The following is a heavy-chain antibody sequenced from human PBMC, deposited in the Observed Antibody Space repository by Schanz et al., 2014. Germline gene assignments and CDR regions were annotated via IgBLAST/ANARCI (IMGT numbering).Heavy chain of an antibody. D-gene: IGHD4-17*01. J-gene: IGHJ6*03. CDR2: MSYDGSIK. CDR1: GFTFRDYF. V-gene: IGHV3-30*18. CDR3: AKDGDRFYHNYYMDV. Sequence: QVQLVESGGGLVKPGGSLRLSCAASGFTFRDYFMSWIRQAPGKGLEWVAAMSYDGSIKYYGDSVKGRFTISRDNSKNTLYLHMNTLRSEDTAVYYCAKDGDRFYHNYYMDVWGKGTTXTVSS.